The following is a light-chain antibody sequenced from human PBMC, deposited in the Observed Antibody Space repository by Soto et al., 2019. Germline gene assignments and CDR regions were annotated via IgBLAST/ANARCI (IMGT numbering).Light chain of an antibody. V-gene: IGKV1-12*01. Sequence: DIQMTQSPSSLSASVGDRINITCRASQGISSWLAWYQQKSGKAPQLLIYAASTLQSGVPSRFSGSGSGTDFNLTISSLQTEDFATYDCQQPNSFTLTFGGGTKGDIK. CDR2: AAS. CDR3: QQPNSFTLT. J-gene: IGKJ4*01. CDR1: QGISSW.